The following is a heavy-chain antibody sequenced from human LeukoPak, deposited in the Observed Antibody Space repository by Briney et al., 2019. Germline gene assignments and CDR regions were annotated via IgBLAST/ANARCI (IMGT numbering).Heavy chain of an antibody. V-gene: IGHV3-23*01. J-gene: IGHJ4*01. Sequence: GGSLRLSCAASGFTFSNSAMSWVRQAPGKGLEWVSTLSGSGITTYYADSVKGRFTISRDNSKNTLYLQMNSLRAEDTAVYYCAKGIYSSGWSHFDYWGHGTLVTVSS. D-gene: IGHD6-19*01. CDR3: AKGIYSSGWSHFDY. CDR2: LSGSGITT. CDR1: GFTFSNSA.